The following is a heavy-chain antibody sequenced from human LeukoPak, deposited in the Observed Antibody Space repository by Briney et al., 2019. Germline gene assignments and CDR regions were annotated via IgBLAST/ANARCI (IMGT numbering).Heavy chain of an antibody. J-gene: IGHJ6*04. V-gene: IGHV3-30*02. Sequence: QTGGSLRLSCAASGFTFSSYGMHWVRQAPGKGLEWVAFIRYDGSNKYYADSVKGRFTISRDNSKNTLYLQMSSLRAEDTAVYYCAKEGHFGVVERFLDVWGKGTTVTVSS. CDR1: GFTFSSYG. CDR2: IRYDGSNK. D-gene: IGHD3-3*01. CDR3: AKEGHFGVVERFLDV.